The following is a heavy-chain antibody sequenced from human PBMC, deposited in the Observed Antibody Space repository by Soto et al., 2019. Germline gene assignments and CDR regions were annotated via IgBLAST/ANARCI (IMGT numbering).Heavy chain of an antibody. CDR3: ATGGGGYYIDLEYFQH. V-gene: IGHV3-30*03. D-gene: IGHD3-22*01. Sequence: QVQLVESGGGVVQPGRSLRLSCAASGFTFSSYGMHWVRQAPGKGLEWVAVISYDGSNKYYADSVKGGFTISRDNSKNTMYLQTNRVRAEDTAVYYCATGGGGYYIDLEYFQHWGQGTLVTV. CDR2: ISYDGSNK. CDR1: GFTFSSYG. J-gene: IGHJ1*01.